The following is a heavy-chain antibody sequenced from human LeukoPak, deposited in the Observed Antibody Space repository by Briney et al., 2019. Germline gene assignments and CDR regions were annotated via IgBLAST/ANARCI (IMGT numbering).Heavy chain of an antibody. V-gene: IGHV3-64*04. J-gene: IGHJ3*02. CDR2: ISSNGGST. CDR1: GFTFSRYA. Sequence: GGSLRLSCSASGFTFSRYAMHWVRQAPGKGLEYVSAISSNGGSTYYADSVKDRFTISRDNSKNTLYLQMNSLRAEDAAVYYCAKETVVVVAATPDAFDIWGQGTMVTVSS. CDR3: AKETVVVVAATPDAFDI. D-gene: IGHD2-15*01.